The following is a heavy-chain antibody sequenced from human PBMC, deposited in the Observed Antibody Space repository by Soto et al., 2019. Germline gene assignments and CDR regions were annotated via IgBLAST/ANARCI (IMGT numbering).Heavy chain of an antibody. D-gene: IGHD1-26*01. CDR1: GFTFGDYA. Sequence: GGSLRLACTASGFTFGDYAMSWFRQAPGKGLEWVGFIRSKAYGGTTEYAASVKGRFTISRDDSKSIAYLQMNSLKTEDTAVYYCTIRSEGAYYYGMDVWGQGTTVTVSS. V-gene: IGHV3-49*03. CDR2: IRSKAYGGTT. J-gene: IGHJ6*02. CDR3: TIRSEGAYYYGMDV.